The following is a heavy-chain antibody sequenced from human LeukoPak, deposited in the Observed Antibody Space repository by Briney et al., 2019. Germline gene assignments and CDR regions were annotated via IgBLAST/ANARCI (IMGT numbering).Heavy chain of an antibody. Sequence: GRSLRLSCVASGFTFSSYAMHWVRQAPGKGLEWVAVIPYDGSNKYYADSVKGRFTISRDNSKNTLYLQMNSLRAEDTAVYYCARAQRSSSSNYYYGMDVWGQGTTVTVSS. CDR3: ARAQRSSSSNYYYGMDV. D-gene: IGHD6-6*01. CDR1: GFTFSSYA. J-gene: IGHJ6*02. CDR2: IPYDGSNK. V-gene: IGHV3-30-3*01.